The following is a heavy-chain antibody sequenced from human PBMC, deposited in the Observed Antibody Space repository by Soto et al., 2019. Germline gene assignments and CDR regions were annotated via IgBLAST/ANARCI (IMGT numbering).Heavy chain of an antibody. Sequence: EVQLVESGGALVRPGESLRLSCAASGITTNSYWMGWYRHSTGRGLEWVATIKDDGSEKHYMDSLKGRFTISRDNAINSMYLQMSSLRDEDTAVYFCVTGDHADYWGQGTLVTVSS. J-gene: IGHJ4*02. CDR3: VTGDHADY. CDR1: GITTNSYW. V-gene: IGHV3-7*03. D-gene: IGHD3-10*01. CDR2: IKDDGSEK.